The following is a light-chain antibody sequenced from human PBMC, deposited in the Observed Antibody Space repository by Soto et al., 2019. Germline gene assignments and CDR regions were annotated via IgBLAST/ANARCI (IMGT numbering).Light chain of an antibody. CDR2: EDD. V-gene: IGLV6-57*04. CDR1: SGNIASNY. CDR3: QSYDSFTNGV. J-gene: IGLJ3*02. Sequence: LTQPHSVSESPGKTVTISCTRSSGNIASNYVQWYQQRPGSAPTTVIYEDDQRPSGVPDRFSGSIDTSSNSASLTISGLKTEDEADYYCQSYDSFTNGVFGGGTKLTAL.